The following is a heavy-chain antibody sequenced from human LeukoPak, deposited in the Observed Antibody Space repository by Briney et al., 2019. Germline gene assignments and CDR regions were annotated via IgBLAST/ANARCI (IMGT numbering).Heavy chain of an antibody. CDR1: GYTFTGYY. Sequence: ASVKVSCKASGYTFTGYYMHWVRQAPGQGLEWMGWINPNSGGTNYAQKFQGRVTMTRDTSISTAYMELSRLRSDDTAVYYCATDLGLITMVRGVLDYWGQGTLVTVSS. CDR2: INPNSGGT. CDR3: ATDLGLITMVRGVLDY. D-gene: IGHD3-10*01. V-gene: IGHV1-2*02. J-gene: IGHJ4*02.